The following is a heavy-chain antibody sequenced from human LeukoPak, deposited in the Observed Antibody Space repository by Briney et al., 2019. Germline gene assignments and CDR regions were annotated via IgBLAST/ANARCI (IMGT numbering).Heavy chain of an antibody. CDR2: SSSRGGTI. CDR1: GFTSSDYC. V-gene: IGHV3-11*01. CDR3: ARRRDYFDY. J-gene: IGHJ4*02. Sequence: GGSLRLSCAASGFTSSDYCMSWIRQAPGKGLEWVSYSSSRGGTIDYAESVKGRFTISRDNAKNSLYLQMNSLRAEDTAVYYCARRRDYFDYWGQGTLVTVSS.